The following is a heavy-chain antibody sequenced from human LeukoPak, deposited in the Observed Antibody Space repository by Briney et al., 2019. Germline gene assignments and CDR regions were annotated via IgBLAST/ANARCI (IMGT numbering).Heavy chain of an antibody. Sequence: GRSLRLSCTASGFTFDVYAMHWVRQAPGKGLEWVSAISWSSVNIDYADSVKGRFTISRDNARNSLYLQMNSLRAEDTALYYCVKDGLDTLYYFDYWGQGTLVTVSS. CDR2: ISWSSVNI. D-gene: IGHD3/OR15-3a*01. CDR1: GFTFDVYA. CDR3: VKDGLDTLYYFDY. J-gene: IGHJ4*02. V-gene: IGHV3-9*01.